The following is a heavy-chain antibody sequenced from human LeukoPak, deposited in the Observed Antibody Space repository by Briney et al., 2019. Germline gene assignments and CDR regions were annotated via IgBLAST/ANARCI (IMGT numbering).Heavy chain of an antibody. CDR1: GFIFSSYN. CDR2: ISSRSRDV. CDR3: ASTIVTTVYPPGWYFDL. J-gene: IGHJ2*01. V-gene: IGHV3-21*06. D-gene: IGHD4-17*01. Sequence: PGGSLRLSYAASGFIFSSYNMNWVRQAPGKELEWVSYISSRSRDVYYADSVKGRFTISRDNTKSSLFLQMDSLRAEDTAVYYCASTIVTTVYPPGWYFDLWGRGTQVTVSS.